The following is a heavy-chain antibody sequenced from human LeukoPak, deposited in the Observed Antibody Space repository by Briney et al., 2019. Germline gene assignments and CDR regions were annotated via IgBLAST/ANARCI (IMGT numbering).Heavy chain of an antibody. J-gene: IGHJ5*02. CDR1: GFTFSDYY. CDR3: ARNPTYCGGDCYSNWFDP. D-gene: IGHD2-21*02. V-gene: IGHV3-11*01. CDR2: ISSSGSTI. Sequence: PGGSLRLSCAASGFTFSDYYMSWIRQAPGKGLEWVSYISSSGSTIYYADSVKGRSTISRDNAKNSLYLQMNSLRAEDTAVYYCARNPTYCGGDCYSNWFDPWGQGTLVTVSS.